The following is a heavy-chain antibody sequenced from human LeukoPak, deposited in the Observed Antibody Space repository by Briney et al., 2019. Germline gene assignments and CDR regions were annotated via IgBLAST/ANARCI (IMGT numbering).Heavy chain of an antibody. V-gene: IGHV3-7*01. D-gene: IGHD1-26*01. Sequence: PGGSLRLSCATSGFTFSNYWMTWVRQTPGKRLEWVANINDDGTETHYVDSVKGRFTISRDNAKNSLFLQMNSLRDEDTAVYYCARDVPRGRQEFDFWGQGNLVTVS. CDR3: ARDVPRGRQEFDF. J-gene: IGHJ4*02. CDR1: GFTFSNYW. CDR2: INDDGTET.